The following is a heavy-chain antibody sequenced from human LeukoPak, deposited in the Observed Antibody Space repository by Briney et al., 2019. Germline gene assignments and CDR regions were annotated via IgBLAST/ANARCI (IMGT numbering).Heavy chain of an antibody. CDR1: GSTFSSYD. CDR3: ARTFDI. CDR2: ISSSSSSYI. Sequence: GGSLRLSCAASGSTFSSYDMNWVRQAPGKGLEWVSMISSSSSSYIYYADSVKGRFTISRDNAKNSLYLQMNSLRAEDTAVYYCARTFDIWGQGTMVTVSS. V-gene: IGHV3-21*01. J-gene: IGHJ3*02.